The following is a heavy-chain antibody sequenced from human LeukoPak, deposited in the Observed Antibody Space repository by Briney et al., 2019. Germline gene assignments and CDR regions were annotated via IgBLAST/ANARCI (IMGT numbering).Heavy chain of an antibody. J-gene: IGHJ4*02. CDR3: AKARPDPNVLRYFDWLFGPPGFDY. V-gene: IGHV3-23*01. Sequence: PGGSLRLSCAASGSTFSSYAMSWVRQAPGKGLEWVSAISGSGGSTYHADSVKGRFTISRDNSKNTLYLQMNSLRAEDTAVYYCAKARPDPNVLRYFDWLFGPPGFDYWGQGTLVTVSS. CDR1: GSTFSSYA. CDR2: ISGSGGST. D-gene: IGHD3-9*01.